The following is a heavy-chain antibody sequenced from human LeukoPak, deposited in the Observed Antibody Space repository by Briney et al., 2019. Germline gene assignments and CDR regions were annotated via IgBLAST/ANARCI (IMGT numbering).Heavy chain of an antibody. J-gene: IGHJ4*02. D-gene: IGHD6-19*01. Sequence: PGGSLRLSCAASGFTFSSYSMNWVRQAPGKGLEWVSSISSSSSYIYYADSVKGRFTISRDNAKNSLYLQMNSLRAEDTAVYYCARSRRDSSGWNFDYWGQGTLVTVSS. CDR1: GFTFSSYS. CDR3: ARSRRDSSGWNFDY. CDR2: ISSSSSYI. V-gene: IGHV3-21*01.